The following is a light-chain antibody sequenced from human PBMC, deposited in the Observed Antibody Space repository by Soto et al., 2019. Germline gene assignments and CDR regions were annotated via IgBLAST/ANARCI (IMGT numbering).Light chain of an antibody. CDR2: GAS. CDR1: QSISSGY. J-gene: IGKJ1*01. Sequence: EIVLTQSPGTLSLSPGERATLSCRASQSISSGYLAWYQQKPGQAPRLLIYGASSRATGIPDRFSGSGSETDFTLTISRLEPEDFAVYYCHQYVSWTFGQGTKVDIK. V-gene: IGKV3-20*01. CDR3: HQYVSWT.